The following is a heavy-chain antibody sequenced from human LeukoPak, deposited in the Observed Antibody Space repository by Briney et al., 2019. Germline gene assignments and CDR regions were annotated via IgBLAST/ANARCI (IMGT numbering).Heavy chain of an antibody. CDR3: ARLGVWSGPVDY. CDR2: IWPGDSDT. J-gene: IGHJ4*02. V-gene: IGHV5-51*01. Sequence: PGESLKISCKGSGYNFTSYWIGWVRQMPGKGLEWMGIIWPGDSDTRYSPSFEGQVTISADKTISTAYLQWSRLKASDTAMYYCARLGVWSGPVDYWGQGTLVTVSS. CDR1: GYNFTSYW. D-gene: IGHD3-3*01.